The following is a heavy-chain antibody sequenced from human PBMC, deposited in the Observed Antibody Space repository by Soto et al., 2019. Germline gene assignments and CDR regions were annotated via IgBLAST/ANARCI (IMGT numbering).Heavy chain of an antibody. CDR2: ISSSSSYI. D-gene: IGHD3-10*01. J-gene: IGHJ5*02. V-gene: IGHV3-21*01. Sequence: EVQLVESGGGLVKPGGSLRLSCAASGFTFSSYSMNWVRQAPGKGLEWVSSISSSSSYIYYADSVKGRVTISRDNAKNSVYLQMNSLRAEDTAVYYCAREGITNGFDPWGQGTLVTVSS. CDR1: GFTFSSYS. CDR3: AREGITNGFDP.